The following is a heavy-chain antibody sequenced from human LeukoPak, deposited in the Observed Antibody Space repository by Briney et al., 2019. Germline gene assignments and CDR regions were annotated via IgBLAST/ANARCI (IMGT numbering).Heavy chain of an antibody. D-gene: IGHD6-13*01. V-gene: IGHV3-48*03. CDR1: GFTFSSYP. CDR2: ISGSDNTR. CDR3: ARRAAAGQLDGFDI. Sequence: PGGSLRLSCAASGFTFSSYPMNWVRQAPGRGLEWVSYISGSDNTRSYADSVKGRFTISRDNAKSSLSLQMNSLRAEDTAVYYCARRAAAGQLDGFDIWGQGTLITVSS. J-gene: IGHJ3*02.